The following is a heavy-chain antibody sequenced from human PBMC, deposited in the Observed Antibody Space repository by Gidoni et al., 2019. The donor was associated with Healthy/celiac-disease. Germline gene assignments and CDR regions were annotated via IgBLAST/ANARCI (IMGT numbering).Heavy chain of an antibody. CDR3: ARGRDGYNWGSDY. Sequence: EVQLVEYGGGLVKPGGSLRLSCAASGFTFSSYSMNWVRQAPGKELEWFSSISSSSSYIYYADSVKGRFTISRDNAKNSLYLQMNSLRAEDTAVYYCARGRDGYNWGSDYWGQGTLVTVSS. J-gene: IGHJ4*02. V-gene: IGHV3-21*01. CDR1: GFTFSSYS. D-gene: IGHD3-16*01. CDR2: ISSSSSYI.